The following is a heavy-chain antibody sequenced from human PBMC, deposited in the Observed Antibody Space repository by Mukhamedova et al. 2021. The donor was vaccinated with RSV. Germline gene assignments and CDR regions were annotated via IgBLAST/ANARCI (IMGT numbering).Heavy chain of an antibody. D-gene: IGHD3-10*01. Sequence: GTSDYNPSLKSRVTISIDASKRQFSLRLSSVTPADMAVSYCAKLTMGRGSFDYWGQWTLVTVSS. V-gene: IGHV4-61*07. J-gene: IGHJ4*03. CDR3: AKLTMGRGSFDY. CDR2: GTS.